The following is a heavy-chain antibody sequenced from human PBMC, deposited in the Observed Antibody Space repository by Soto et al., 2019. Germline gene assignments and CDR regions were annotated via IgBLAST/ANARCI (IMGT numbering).Heavy chain of an antibody. Sequence: SETLSLTCFVSGDSISSSKWWTFVRQTPEKGLEWIGKIDHNGVANYNPSLEGRVTISKDNSKNQIFLKVTSVTAADSAVYYCARMNRDYYYYGMDVWGQGATVTVSS. CDR3: ARMNRDYYYYGMDV. J-gene: IGHJ6*02. CDR2: IDHNGVA. V-gene: IGHV4-4*02. CDR1: GDSISSSKW.